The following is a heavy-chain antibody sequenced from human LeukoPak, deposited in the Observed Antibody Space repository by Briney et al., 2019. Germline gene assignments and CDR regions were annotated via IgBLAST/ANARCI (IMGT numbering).Heavy chain of an antibody. V-gene: IGHV3-30-3*01. J-gene: IGHJ4*02. CDR3: ARGRVDYLITMVRGVARNNFDY. CDR1: GFTFSSYA. Sequence: GGSLRLSCAASGFTFSSYAMHWIRQAPGKGLEWVAVISYDGSNKYYADSVKGRFTISRDNSKNTLYLQMNSLRAEDTAVYYCARGRVDYLITMVRGVARNNFDYWGQGTLVTVSS. CDR2: ISYDGSNK. D-gene: IGHD3-10*01.